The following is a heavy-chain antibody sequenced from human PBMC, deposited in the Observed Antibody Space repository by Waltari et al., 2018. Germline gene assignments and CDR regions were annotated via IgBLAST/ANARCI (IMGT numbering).Heavy chain of an antibody. Sequence: QVQLVQSGAEVKKPGASVKVSCQASGYTFTGYYMHWVRQAHGQRLEWMGRINPNSGGTNYAQKFQGRVTMTRDTSISTAYMELSRLRSDDTAVYYCAGGGDYGDYYWFDPWGQGTLVTVSS. V-gene: IGHV1-2*06. CDR1: GYTFTGYY. J-gene: IGHJ5*02. CDR2: INPNSGGT. CDR3: AGGGDYGDYYWFDP. D-gene: IGHD4-17*01.